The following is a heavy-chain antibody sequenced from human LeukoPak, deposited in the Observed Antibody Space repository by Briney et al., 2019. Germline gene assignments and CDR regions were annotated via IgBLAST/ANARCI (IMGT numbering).Heavy chain of an antibody. D-gene: IGHD3-22*01. CDR2: ISGSGGST. CDR1: GFTFSSYG. CDR3: AKTSDYYDSSGYYSRSFDY. J-gene: IGHJ4*02. V-gene: IGHV3-23*01. Sequence: GGSLRLSCAASGFTFSSYGMSWVRQAPGKGLEWVSAISGSGGSTYYADSVKGRFTISRDNSKNTLYLQMNSLRAEDTAVYYCAKTSDYYDSSGYYSRSFDYWGQGTLVTVSS.